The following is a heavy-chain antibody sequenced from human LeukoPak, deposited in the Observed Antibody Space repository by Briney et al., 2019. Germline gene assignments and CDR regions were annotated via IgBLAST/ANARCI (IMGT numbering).Heavy chain of an antibody. J-gene: IGHJ6*03. CDR3: ARVVGFGDYYYYYYMDV. V-gene: IGHV3-23*01. Sequence: GGSLRLSCAASGFTFSSYAMSWVRQAPGKGLEWVSAISGSGGSTYYADSVKGRFTISRDNARNLMYLQMNSLRAEDTALYFCARVVGFGDYYYYYYMDVWGKGTTVIVSS. CDR1: GFTFSSYA. CDR2: ISGSGGST. D-gene: IGHD1-26*01.